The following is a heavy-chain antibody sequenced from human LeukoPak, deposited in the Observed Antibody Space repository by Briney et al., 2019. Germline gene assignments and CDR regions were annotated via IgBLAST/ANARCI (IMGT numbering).Heavy chain of an antibody. J-gene: IGHJ6*02. CDR3: ATWAFYYDLDV. V-gene: IGHV3-43*02. D-gene: IGHD1-26*01. Sequence: PGGSLRLSCVASGFTLDAYAMHWVRQVRGKGLEWVSLINTDGSRTYYADSVKGRFTISRDNYKNSLYLQMTSLRPEDSALNYCATWAFYYDLDVWGRGTTVTVSS. CDR2: INTDGSRT. CDR1: GFTLDAYA.